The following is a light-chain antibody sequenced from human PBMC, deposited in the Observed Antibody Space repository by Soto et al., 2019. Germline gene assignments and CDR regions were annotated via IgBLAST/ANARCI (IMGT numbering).Light chain of an antibody. V-gene: IGKV3-20*01. Sequence: PGERVTLSCRASQSVSSSYLTWYQQKPGQAPRLLIYGASTRATGIPARFSGSGSGTDFTLTISSLQPEDFAVYYCQQYGSSPLISFGQGTRLEIK. J-gene: IGKJ5*01. CDR3: QQYGSSPLIS. CDR2: GAS. CDR1: QSVSSSY.